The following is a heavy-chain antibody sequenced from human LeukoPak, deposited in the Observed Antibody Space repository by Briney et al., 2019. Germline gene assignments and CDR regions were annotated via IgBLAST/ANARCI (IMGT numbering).Heavy chain of an antibody. D-gene: IGHD3-3*01. CDR3: AREGPDYDFWSGPTSLDY. J-gene: IGHJ4*02. Sequence: ASVTVSCTASGYTFTSYGISWVRQAPGQGLEWMGWISAYNGNTNYAQKLQGRVTMTTDTSTSTAYMELRSLRSDDTAVYYCAREGPDYDFWSGPTSLDYWGQGTLVTVSS. CDR1: GYTFTSYG. V-gene: IGHV1-18*01. CDR2: ISAYNGNT.